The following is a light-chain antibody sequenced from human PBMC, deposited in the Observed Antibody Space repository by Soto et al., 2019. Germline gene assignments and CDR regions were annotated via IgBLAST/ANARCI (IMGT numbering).Light chain of an antibody. V-gene: IGKV3-20*01. CDR2: DTS. CDR1: QSVSSSY. J-gene: IGKJ1*01. Sequence: EIVLTQSPGTLSLSPGERATLSCRASQSVSSSYLAWYHQTPGQAPRLLVYDTSYRATGVPDRFSGSGSGTDFTLTISRLEPEDSAVYYCHQYDSSPWTFGQGTKVEIK. CDR3: HQYDSSPWT.